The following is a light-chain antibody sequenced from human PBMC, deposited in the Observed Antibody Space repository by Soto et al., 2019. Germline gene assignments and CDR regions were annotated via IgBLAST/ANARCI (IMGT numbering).Light chain of an antibody. Sequence: IELTQSPVTLSVSPGERATLSCRASQNVGINLAWYQQRPGQAPRLLIYGASSGATGIPARFGGSGSGTEFTLTISSLQSEDFAVYFCQQYNDWPQTFGHGTKVEI. CDR2: GAS. CDR1: QNVGIN. CDR3: QQYNDWPQT. J-gene: IGKJ1*01. V-gene: IGKV3-15*01.